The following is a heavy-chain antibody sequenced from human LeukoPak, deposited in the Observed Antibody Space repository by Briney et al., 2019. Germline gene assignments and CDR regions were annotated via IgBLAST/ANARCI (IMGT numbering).Heavy chain of an antibody. D-gene: IGHD3-22*01. CDR2: ISSSSSYI. J-gene: IGHJ4*02. V-gene: IGHV3-21*01. CDR1: GFTFSSYS. Sequence: GGSLRLSCAASGFTFSSYSMNWVRQAPGKGLEWVSSISSSSSYIYYADSVKGRFTISRDNAKNSLYLQMNSLRAEDTAVYYCTRAPYYYDSSGYLDYWGQGTLVTVSS. CDR3: TRAPYYYDSSGYLDY.